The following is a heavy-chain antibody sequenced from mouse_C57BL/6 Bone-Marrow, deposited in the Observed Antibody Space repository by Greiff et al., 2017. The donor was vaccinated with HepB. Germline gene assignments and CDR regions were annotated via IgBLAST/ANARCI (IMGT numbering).Heavy chain of an antibody. Sequence: DVKLVESGGDLVKPGGSLKLSCAASGFTFSSYGMSWVRQTPDKRLEWVATISSGGSYTYYPDSVKGRFTISRDNDKNTRYLQMSSLKSDDTAMYYCARHGFITTLVATGAMDYWGQGTSVTVSS. D-gene: IGHD1-1*01. J-gene: IGHJ4*01. CDR3: ARHGFITTLVATGAMDY. CDR2: ISSGGSYT. V-gene: IGHV5-6*02. CDR1: GFTFSSYG.